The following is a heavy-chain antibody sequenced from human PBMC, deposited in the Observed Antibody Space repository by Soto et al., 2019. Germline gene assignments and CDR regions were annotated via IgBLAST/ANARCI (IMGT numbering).Heavy chain of an antibody. CDR2: IKQDGSEK. D-gene: IGHD3-3*01. V-gene: IGHV3-7*01. CDR3: ARDYPPAFWRTQQDYYYYYYMDV. CDR1: GFTFSSYA. J-gene: IGHJ6*03. Sequence: HPGGSLRLSCAASGFTFSSYAMSWVRQAPGKGLEWVSAIKQDGSEKYYVDSVKGRFTISRDNAKNSLYLQMNSLRAEDTAVYYCARDYPPAFWRTQQDYYYYYYMDVWGKGTTVTVSS.